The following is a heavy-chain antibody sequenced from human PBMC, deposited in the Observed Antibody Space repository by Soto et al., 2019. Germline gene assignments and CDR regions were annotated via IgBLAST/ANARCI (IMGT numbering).Heavy chain of an antibody. V-gene: IGHV3-23*01. CDR3: AKRHYYGSGSFALAT. CDR1: GFTCSSNA. CDR2: VSGDGYAS. Sequence: EVRLLESGGGLVQPGGSLRLSCAGSGFTCSSNAMSWVRQAPGKGLEWVSSVSGDGYASDYADSVKGRFTVSRHNSKNTLYLQMNSLRAEDTADYYCAKRHYYGSGSFALATWGQGTLVTVSS. J-gene: IGHJ4*03. D-gene: IGHD3-10*01.